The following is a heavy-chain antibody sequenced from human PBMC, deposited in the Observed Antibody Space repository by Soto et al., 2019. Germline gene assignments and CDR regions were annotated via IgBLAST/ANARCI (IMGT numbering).Heavy chain of an antibody. CDR1: GYSFTSYW. J-gene: IGHJ6*03. CDR3: ARYLCSGGSCYYYYMDV. Sequence: PGESLKISCKGSGYSFTSYWIGWVRQMPGKGLEWMGIIYPGDSDTRYSPSFQGQVTISADKSISTAYLQWSSLKASDTAMYYCARYLCSGGSCYYYYMDVWGKATTVTVSS. CDR2: IYPGDSDT. D-gene: IGHD2-15*01. V-gene: IGHV5-51*01.